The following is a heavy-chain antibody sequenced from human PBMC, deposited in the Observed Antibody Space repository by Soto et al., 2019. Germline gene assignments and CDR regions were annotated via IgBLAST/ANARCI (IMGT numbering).Heavy chain of an antibody. CDR3: ARGRYGDY. Sequence: QVHLVQSGAEVKKPGASVKVSCQGSGYAFTTYGITWVRQAPGQGLEWMGWISAHNGNTNYAQKLQGRVTVTRDTSTSTAYMELRSLSYDDTAVYYCARGRYGDYWGQGALVNVSS. V-gene: IGHV1-18*01. CDR1: GYAFTTYG. D-gene: IGHD1-1*01. J-gene: IGHJ4*02. CDR2: ISAHNGNT.